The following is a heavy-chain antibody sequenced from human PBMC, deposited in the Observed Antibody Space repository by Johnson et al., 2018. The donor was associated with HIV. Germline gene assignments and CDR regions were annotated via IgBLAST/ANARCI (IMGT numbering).Heavy chain of an antibody. Sequence: VQLVESGGGLVQPGGSLRLSCAASGFTVSSNYMSWVRQAPGKGLEWVSVIYSGGSTYYADSVKGRFTIPRDNSKNTLYLQMNSLRAEDTAVYYCARDRSIVGALDAFDIWGQGTMVTVSS. D-gene: IGHD1-26*01. J-gene: IGHJ3*02. CDR1: GFTVSSNY. CDR3: ARDRSIVGALDAFDI. V-gene: IGHV3-66*02. CDR2: IYSGGST.